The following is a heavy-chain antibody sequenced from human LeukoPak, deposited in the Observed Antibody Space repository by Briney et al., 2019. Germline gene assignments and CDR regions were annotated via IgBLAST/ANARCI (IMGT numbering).Heavy chain of an antibody. J-gene: IGHJ6*03. V-gene: IGHV3-21*01. Sequence: GGSLRLSFAAPGFTFSSYSMTWVPRAPGRGLGWVYSIISSSSYIYYADSVKGRFTISRDNAKNSLYLQMNSLRAEDTAVYYCARGMATIDGYYYYMDVWGKGTTVTVSS. CDR3: ARGMATIDGYYYYMDV. D-gene: IGHD5-24*01. CDR1: GFTFSSYS. CDR2: IISSSSYI.